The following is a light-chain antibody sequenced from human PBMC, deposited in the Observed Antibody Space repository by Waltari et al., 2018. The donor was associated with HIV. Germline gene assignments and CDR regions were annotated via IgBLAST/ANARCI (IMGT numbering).Light chain of an antibody. J-gene: IGKJ3*01. Sequence: AIQMTQSPPSLSASVGDRVTIPCRASQNISRDLGWDQQKPGKAPKLLIYAASTLQTGVSSRFRGGGSGTEFTLTINGLQSEDAATYYCLQDDSFPLTFGPGTKVDLK. CDR2: AAS. V-gene: IGKV1-6*01. CDR1: QNISRD. CDR3: LQDDSFPLT.